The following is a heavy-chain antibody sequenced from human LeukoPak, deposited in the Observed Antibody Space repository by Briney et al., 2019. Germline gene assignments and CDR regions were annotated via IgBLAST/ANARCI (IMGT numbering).Heavy chain of an antibody. CDR3: ARVRRSSSSLYYYYYYGMDV. J-gene: IGHJ6*02. CDR1: GGSFSGYY. Sequence: SETLSLTCAVYGGSFSGYYWSWIRQPPGKGLEWIGEINHSGSTNYNPPLKSRVTISVDTSKNQFSLKLSSVTAADTAVYYCARVRRSSSSLYYYYYYGMDVWGQGTTVTVSS. V-gene: IGHV4-34*01. CDR2: INHSGST. D-gene: IGHD6-6*01.